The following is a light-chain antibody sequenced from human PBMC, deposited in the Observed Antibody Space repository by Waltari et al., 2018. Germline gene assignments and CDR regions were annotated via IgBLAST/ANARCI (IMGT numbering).Light chain of an antibody. V-gene: IGLV7-46*01. CDR1: TGDVTSGHY. CDR2: ETS. J-gene: IGLJ3*02. Sequence: QTVVTQEPSLTVSPGGTVTLTCASSTGDVTSGHYPYWFQQKPGQAPRTLIYETSNKHSWAPARFAGSLLGGKAALTLSGAQAEDEADYYCLLSYSGSWVFGGGTKLTVL. CDR3: LLSYSGSWV.